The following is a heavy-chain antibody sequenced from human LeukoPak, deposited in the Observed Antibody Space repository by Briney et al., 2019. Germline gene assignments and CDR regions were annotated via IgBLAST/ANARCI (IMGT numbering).Heavy chain of an antibody. Sequence: ASVKVSCKASGYTFTGYYMHWVRQAPGQGLERMGWINPNSGGTNYAQKFQGRVTTTRDTSISTAYMELSRLRSDDTAVYYCARDPRDFYYDSSGYTGTRYAFDYWGQGTLVTVSS. CDR2: INPNSGGT. V-gene: IGHV1-2*02. CDR3: ARDPRDFYYDSSGYTGTRYAFDY. CDR1: GYTFTGYY. D-gene: IGHD3-22*01. J-gene: IGHJ4*02.